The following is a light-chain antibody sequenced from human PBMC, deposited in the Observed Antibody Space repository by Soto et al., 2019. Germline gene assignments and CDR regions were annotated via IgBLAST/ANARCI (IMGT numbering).Light chain of an antibody. CDR2: DVF. CDR3: NSWTSTSIYA. Sequence: QSALTQDASVSGSPGQSITISCTGTNSDVGGYNYVSWYQQHPGKAPKLMIYDVFTRPSGVSNRFSGSKSGNTASLTISALKAEDEADYYCNSWTSTSIYAFGCGTKFTVI. CDR1: NSDVGGYNY. V-gene: IGLV2-14*03. J-gene: IGLJ1*01.